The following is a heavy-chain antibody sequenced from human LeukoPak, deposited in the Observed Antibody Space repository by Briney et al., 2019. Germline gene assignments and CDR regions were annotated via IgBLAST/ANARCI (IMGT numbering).Heavy chain of an antibody. CDR2: INPDSATT. CDR3: ARVSRDSRGYYYGY. D-gene: IGHD3-22*01. CDR1: GYTFPDYY. J-gene: IGHJ4*02. V-gene: IGHV1-2*02. Sequence: ASVKVSCKGSGYTFPDYYMHWVRQAPGQGLEWMGWINPDSATTNYAQKFQGRVTMTRNTSISTAYMELSSLRSDDTAVYYCARVSRDSRGYYYGYWGQGTLVTVSS.